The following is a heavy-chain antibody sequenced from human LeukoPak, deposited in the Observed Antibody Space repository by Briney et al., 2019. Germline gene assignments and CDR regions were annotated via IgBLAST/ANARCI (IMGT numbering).Heavy chain of an antibody. Sequence: GGSLRLSCAASGFTFSSYVINWVRQAPGKGLVWVSGISANGGNTYYADPVRGRFTISRDNSRNMMYLQMNSLRADDTAVYYCAKMDVNGAIYYFDYWGQGTLVTVSS. V-gene: IGHV3-23*01. CDR2: ISANGGNT. D-gene: IGHD2-2*03. J-gene: IGHJ4*02. CDR1: GFTFSSYV. CDR3: AKMDVNGAIYYFDY.